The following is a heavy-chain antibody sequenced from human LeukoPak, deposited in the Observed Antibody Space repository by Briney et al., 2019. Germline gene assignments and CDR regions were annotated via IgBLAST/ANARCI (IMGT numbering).Heavy chain of an antibody. D-gene: IGHD6-13*01. CDR1: GFTVSTNY. CDR3: ASAAGPFDN. CDR2: IWSDGSNK. V-gene: IGHV3-33*08. Sequence: PGGSLRLSCAASGFTVSTNYMTWVRQAPGKGLEWVAVIWSDGSNKYYADSVKGRFTISRDNSENTLYLQMNSVRAEDTAVYYCASAAGPFDNWGQGTLVTVSS. J-gene: IGHJ4*02.